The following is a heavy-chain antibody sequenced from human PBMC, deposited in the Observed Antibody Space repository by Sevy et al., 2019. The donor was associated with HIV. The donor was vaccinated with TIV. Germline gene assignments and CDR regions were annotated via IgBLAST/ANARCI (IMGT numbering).Heavy chain of an antibody. V-gene: IGHV3-30*03. Sequence: GGSLRLSCAASGFTFSDYGVHWVRQTPHKGLDWVAVMSIDGNDKHYADSARGRFTISRDKSKNTLFLELNSLRHEDTAVYFCARVSTVGAMMDALDTWGQGTMVTVSS. J-gene: IGHJ3*02. CDR1: GFTFSDYG. CDR2: MSIDGNDK. D-gene: IGHD3-16*01. CDR3: ARVSTVGAMMDALDT.